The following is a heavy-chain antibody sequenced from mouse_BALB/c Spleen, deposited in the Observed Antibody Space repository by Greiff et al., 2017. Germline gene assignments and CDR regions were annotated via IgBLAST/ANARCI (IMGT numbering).Heavy chain of an antibody. CDR3: ARRAMDY. CDR1: GFTFSSYT. CDR2: LSNGGGST. J-gene: IGHJ4*01. Sequence: EVKLVESGGGLVQPGGSLKLSCAASGFTFSSYTMSWVRQTPEKRLEWVAYLSNGGGSTYYPDTVKGRFTISRDNAKNTLYLQMSSLKSEDTAMYYCARRAMDYWGPGTSVTVAS. V-gene: IGHV5-12-2*01.